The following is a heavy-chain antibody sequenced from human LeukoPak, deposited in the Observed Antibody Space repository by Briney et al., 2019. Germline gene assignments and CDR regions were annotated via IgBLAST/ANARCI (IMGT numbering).Heavy chain of an antibody. CDR2: IISIFGTP. J-gene: IGHJ4*02. Sequence: SVKVSCKASGGTFSNFGITWVRQAPGQGLEWMGRIISIFGTPNYPQKCQGRVTITTDESTSTAYMDLYSLRSEDTAVYYCAREGFCVGDTCHGRDKVLDYWGQGTLVTVSS. V-gene: IGHV1-69*05. CDR1: GGTFSNFG. D-gene: IGHD2-15*01. CDR3: AREGFCVGDTCHGRDKVLDY.